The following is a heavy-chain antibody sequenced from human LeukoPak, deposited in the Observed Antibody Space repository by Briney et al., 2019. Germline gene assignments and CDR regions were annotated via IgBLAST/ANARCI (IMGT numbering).Heavy chain of an antibody. Sequence: GGSLRLSCAASGFIFSNHAMTWVRQAPGKGLEWVAVISYDGSNKYYADSVKGRFTISRDNSKNTLYLQMNSLRAEDTAVYYCARASGQYYYDSSGYLDYWGQGTLVTVSS. CDR2: ISYDGSNK. CDR3: ARASGQYYYDSSGYLDY. D-gene: IGHD3-22*01. V-gene: IGHV3-30-3*01. J-gene: IGHJ4*02. CDR1: GFIFSNHA.